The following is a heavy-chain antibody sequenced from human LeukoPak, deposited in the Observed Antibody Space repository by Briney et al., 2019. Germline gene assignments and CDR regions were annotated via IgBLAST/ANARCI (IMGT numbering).Heavy chain of an antibody. J-gene: IGHJ4*02. D-gene: IGHD2-2*03. CDR2: INPNSGGT. Sequence: GASVKVSCKTSVYTFTDYFMHWVRQAPGQGLEWMGWINPNSGGTNLAQRYRGRLTMTRETSLSTAYMDLSRLRSDDTAMYFCARDVGYCSSTSCYAYLKTSNYFDYWGQGTLVTVSS. V-gene: IGHV1-2*02. CDR1: VYTFTDYF. CDR3: ARDVGYCSSTSCYAYLKTSNYFDY.